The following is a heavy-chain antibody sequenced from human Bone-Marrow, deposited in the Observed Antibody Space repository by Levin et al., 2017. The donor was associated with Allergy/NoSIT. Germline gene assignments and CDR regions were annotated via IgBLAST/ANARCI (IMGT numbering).Heavy chain of an antibody. J-gene: IGHJ6*02. CDR1: GFTFDDYA. CDR3: AKGAYSSSSYYYYGMDV. CDR2: ISWNSGSI. V-gene: IGHV3-9*01. Sequence: SCAASGFTFDDYAMHWVRQAPGKGLEWVSGISWNSGSIGYADSVKGRFTISRDNAKNSLYLQMNSLRAEDTALYYCAKGAYSSSSYYYYGMDVWGQGTTVTVSS. D-gene: IGHD6-6*01.